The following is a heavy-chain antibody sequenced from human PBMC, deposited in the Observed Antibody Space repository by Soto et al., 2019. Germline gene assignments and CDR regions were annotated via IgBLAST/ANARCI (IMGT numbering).Heavy chain of an antibody. CDR2: IFWDDDK. V-gene: IGHV2-5*02. D-gene: IGHD2-21*02. CDR1: GFALTYNGEG. J-gene: IGHJ6*02. Sequence: QITLKESGPTLVNPTQTLTLTCTFSGFALTYNGEGVGWIPQSPGKALEWLALIFWDDDKRYNPSRRSTLTISKETAKKQLVLTMTNLDPVDTATYYCVSRRCGGDCLTFYSSHAYYGLDVWGQGTTVTFSS. CDR3: VSRRCGGDCLTFYSSHAYYGLDV.